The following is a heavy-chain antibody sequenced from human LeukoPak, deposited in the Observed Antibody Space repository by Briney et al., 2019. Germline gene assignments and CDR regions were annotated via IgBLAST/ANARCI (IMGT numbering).Heavy chain of an antibody. D-gene: IGHD2-8*01. CDR1: GYSLTTYY. V-gene: IGHV1-46*01. CDR3: ASVYLYGMDV. CDR2: INPSGGGT. J-gene: IGHJ6*02. Sequence: ASVTVSCTASGYSLTTYYMHWVRQDPGQGLEWMAIINPSGGGTKYAQKFQGRVTMTRDTPTNTVYMELSSLRTEDTAVYYCASVYLYGMDVWGQGTTVTVSS.